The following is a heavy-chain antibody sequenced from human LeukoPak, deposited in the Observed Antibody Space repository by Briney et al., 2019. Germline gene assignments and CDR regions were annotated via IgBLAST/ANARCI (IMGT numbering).Heavy chain of an antibody. V-gene: IGHV3-21*01. J-gene: IGHJ4*02. Sequence: GESLRLSCAASGFTFTTYSLNWVRQAPGKGLEWVSSISSSSYIYYADSAKGRFTISRDNAKNSLYLQMNSLRAEDTAVYYCARDRYGDYVFDYWGQGTLVTVSS. CDR2: ISSSSYI. D-gene: IGHD4-17*01. CDR3: ARDRYGDYVFDY. CDR1: GFTFTTYS.